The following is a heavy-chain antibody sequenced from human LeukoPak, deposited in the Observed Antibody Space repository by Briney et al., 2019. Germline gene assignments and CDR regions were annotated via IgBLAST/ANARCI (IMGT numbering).Heavy chain of an antibody. J-gene: IGHJ6*03. CDR1: GFTFDDYA. D-gene: IGHD1-14*01. CDR3: AKDIGNPDDYYMDV. Sequence: GGSLRLSCAASGFTFDDYAMHWVRQAPGKGLEWVSGISWNSGSIGYADAVKGRFTISRDNAKNSLYLQMNSLRAEDTALYYCAKDIGNPDDYYMDVWGKGTTVTVSS. V-gene: IGHV3-9*01. CDR2: ISWNSGSI.